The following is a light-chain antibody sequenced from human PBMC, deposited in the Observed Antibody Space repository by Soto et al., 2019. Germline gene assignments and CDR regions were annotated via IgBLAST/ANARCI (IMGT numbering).Light chain of an antibody. V-gene: IGLV2-14*01. J-gene: IGLJ2*01. Sequence: QSARTQPASVSGSPGQPITISCTGTSSDVGSYTYVAWYQQHPGKAHNLMMYEVSNRPSGVSNRFSGSKSGNTASLTISGLQAEDEADYYCSSYTSSSTVVFGGGTKLTVL. CDR2: EVS. CDR1: SSDVGSYTY. CDR3: SSYTSSSTVV.